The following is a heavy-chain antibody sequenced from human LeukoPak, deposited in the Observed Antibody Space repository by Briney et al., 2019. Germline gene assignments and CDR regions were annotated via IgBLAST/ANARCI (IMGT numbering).Heavy chain of an antibody. CDR3: ARRDQRNWFDP. CDR1: GYSISSGYY. CDR2: IYHSGST. V-gene: IGHV4-38-2*01. J-gene: IGHJ5*02. D-gene: IGHD2-2*01. Sequence: PSETLSLTCAVSGYSISSGYYRAWLRQPPGKGLEWIGNIYHSGSTYYNPSLKSRVTISLDTSKNQFSLKLSSVTAADTAMYYCARRDQRNWFDPWGQGTLVTVSS.